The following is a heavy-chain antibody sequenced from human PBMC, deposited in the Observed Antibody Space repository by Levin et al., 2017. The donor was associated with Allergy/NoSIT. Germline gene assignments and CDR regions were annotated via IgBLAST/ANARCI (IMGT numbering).Heavy chain of an antibody. CDR3: ATNQARDDAYYCDY. Sequence: GGSLRLSCAASGFTVSSNYMSWVRQAPGKGLEWVSVIYSGGSTYYADSVKGRFTITRDNSKNTLYLQMNSLRAEDTAVYYCATNQARDDAYYCDYWGQGTLVTVSS. D-gene: IGHD1-1*01. CDR2: IYSGGST. V-gene: IGHV3-53*01. CDR1: GFTVSSNY. J-gene: IGHJ4*02.